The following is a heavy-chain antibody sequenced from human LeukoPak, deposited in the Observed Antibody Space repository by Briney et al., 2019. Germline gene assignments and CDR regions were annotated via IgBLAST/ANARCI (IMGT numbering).Heavy chain of an antibody. CDR1: GGTFIIYA. Sequence: ASVKVSFTASGGTFIIYAISWVRQAPGQGLEWMGGIIPIFGTANYAQKFQGRVTITADKSTSTAYMELSSLRSEDTAVYYCARSPARGDFDYWGQGTLVTVSS. J-gene: IGHJ4*02. V-gene: IGHV1-69*06. CDR3: ARSPARGDFDY. CDR2: IIPIFGTA.